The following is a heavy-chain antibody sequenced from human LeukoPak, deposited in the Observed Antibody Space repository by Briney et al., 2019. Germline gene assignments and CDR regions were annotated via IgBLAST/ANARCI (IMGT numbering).Heavy chain of an antibody. CDR1: TFTVSFNY. D-gene: IGHD6-19*01. CDR3: TTDSPPLRLVAGTNGRDY. Sequence: KPGVTLRLSSSASTFTVSFNYMIWAPQAPGKGWVWVIRLKSKTNGGTTDYDAPVEGRFTISRDDSNNTLYLQMIRLNTEDTAVYYCTTDSPPLRLVAGTNGRDYWGKGTLVTVSS. CDR2: LKSKTNGGTT. J-gene: IGHJ4*02. V-gene: IGHV3-15*01.